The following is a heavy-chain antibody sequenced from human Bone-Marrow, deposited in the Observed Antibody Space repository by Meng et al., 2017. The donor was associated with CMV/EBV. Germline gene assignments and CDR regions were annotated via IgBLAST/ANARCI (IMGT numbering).Heavy chain of an antibody. D-gene: IGHD5-12*01. J-gene: IGHJ5*02. CDR1: SLSTSGVG. CDR2: IYWDDDK. Sequence: SLSTSGVGVGWIRQPPGKALEWLALIYWDDDKRYSPSLKSRLTITKDTSKNQVVLTMTNMDPVDTATYYCAHRRHRDSGYAEGNWFDPWGQGTLVTVSS. V-gene: IGHV2-5*02. CDR3: AHRRHRDSGYAEGNWFDP.